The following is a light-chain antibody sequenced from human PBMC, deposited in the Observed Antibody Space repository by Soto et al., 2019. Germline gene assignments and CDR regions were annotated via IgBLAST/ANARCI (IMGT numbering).Light chain of an antibody. J-gene: IGLJ2*01. CDR2: RNN. Sequence: QLVLTQPPSASGTPGQRVTISCSGSRSNIGSNYVYWYQQLPGTAPKLLFYRNNQRPSGVPDRFSGSKSGTSASLAISGLRSEDEADYYCAAWDDSLSGHVVFGGGTKVTVL. V-gene: IGLV1-47*01. CDR3: AAWDDSLSGHVV. CDR1: RSNIGSNY.